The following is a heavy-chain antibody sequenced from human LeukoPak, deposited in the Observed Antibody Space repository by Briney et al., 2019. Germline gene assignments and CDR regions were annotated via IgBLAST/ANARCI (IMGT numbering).Heavy chain of an antibody. D-gene: IGHD1-26*01. CDR3: AGHKRSGTYYFDY. Sequence: SETLSLTCTVYGGSFSGYYWSWIRQPPGRGLEWIGEINHSGSINYNPSLKSRVTISVDTSKNQFSLKLSSVTAADTAVYYCAGHKRSGTYYFDYWGQGTLVTVSS. CDR2: INHSGSI. V-gene: IGHV4-34*01. J-gene: IGHJ4*02. CDR1: GGSFSGYY.